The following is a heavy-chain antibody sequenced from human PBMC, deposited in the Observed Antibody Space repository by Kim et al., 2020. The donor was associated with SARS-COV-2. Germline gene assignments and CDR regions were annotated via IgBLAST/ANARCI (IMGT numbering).Heavy chain of an antibody. Sequence: GGSLRLSCVASGFTFDIYAMGWVRQAPGKGLEWVSVRRCGAVNKFDADSVRGWCTICRNNCKNTIYLQMNRLRDEETALYSGAKMVIMDVYYYFYYYAV. V-gene: IGHV3-23*01. CDR2: RRCGAVNK. D-gene: IGHD2-21*01. CDR3: AKMVIMDVYYYFYYYAV. CDR1: GFTFDIYA. J-gene: IGHJ6*01.